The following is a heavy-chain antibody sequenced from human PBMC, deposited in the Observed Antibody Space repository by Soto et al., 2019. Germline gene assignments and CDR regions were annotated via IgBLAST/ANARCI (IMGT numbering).Heavy chain of an antibody. CDR1: GFTFSNYA. J-gene: IGHJ4*02. D-gene: IGHD3-16*01. Sequence: QMQLVESGGGVVQPGRSLRLSCVASGFTFSNYAFHWVRQAPGKGLEWVAVIWYDGSEKYYADSLKGRFTVSRDNSKNTFYLQMNSLRAEDTAVYYCGRDPRRGFVWGVDYWGQGTLVSGSS. CDR2: IWYDGSEK. V-gene: IGHV3-33*01. CDR3: GRDPRRGFVWGVDY.